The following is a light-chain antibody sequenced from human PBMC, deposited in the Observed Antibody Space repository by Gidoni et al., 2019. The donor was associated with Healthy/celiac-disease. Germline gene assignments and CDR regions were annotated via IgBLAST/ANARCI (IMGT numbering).Light chain of an antibody. J-gene: IGLJ3*02. Sequence: QSVLPQPPSASGTPGPRVTISCSGSSSNIGSNYVYWYQQLPGTAPKLLIYRNNQRPSGVPDRFSGSKSGTSASLAISGLRSEDEADYYCAAWDDSLSSPVFGGGTKLTVL. V-gene: IGLV1-47*01. CDR2: RNN. CDR3: AAWDDSLSSPV. CDR1: SSNIGSNY.